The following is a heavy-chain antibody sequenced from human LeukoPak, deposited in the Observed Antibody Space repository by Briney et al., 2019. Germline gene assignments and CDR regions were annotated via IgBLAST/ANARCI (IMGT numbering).Heavy chain of an antibody. V-gene: IGHV3-23*01. Sequence: GGSLRLSCAASGFTFSSYAMIWVRQAPGKGLEWVSSISGSGGSTYYADSVQGRFTISRDNSKNTLYLQMNSLRAEDTAVYYCAKSVTAYYNVGCDYWGQGTLVTVSS. CDR1: GFTFSSYA. J-gene: IGHJ4*02. CDR3: AKSVTAYYNVGCDY. CDR2: ISGSGGST. D-gene: IGHD3-9*01.